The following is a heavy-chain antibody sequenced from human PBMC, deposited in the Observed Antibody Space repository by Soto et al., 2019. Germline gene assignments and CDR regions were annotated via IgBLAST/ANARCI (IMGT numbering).Heavy chain of an antibody. CDR2: INHSGST. CDR3: ARGHLVAGINFDY. V-gene: IGHV4-34*01. J-gene: IGHJ4*02. D-gene: IGHD6-19*01. CDR1: GGSFSGYY. Sequence: SETLSLTCAVYGGSFSGYYWSWIRQPPGKGLEWIGEINHSGSTNYNPSLKSRVTISVDTSKNQFSLKLSSVTAADTAVYYCARGHLVAGINFDYWGQGTLVTV.